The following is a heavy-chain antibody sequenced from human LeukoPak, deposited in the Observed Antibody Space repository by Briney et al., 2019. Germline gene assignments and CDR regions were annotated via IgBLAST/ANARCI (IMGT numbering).Heavy chain of an antibody. J-gene: IGHJ6*02. Sequence: PSETLSLTCTVSGGSISSGDYYWRWIRQPPGKGLEWIGYIYYSGSTYYNPSLKSRVTISVDTSKNQFSLKLSSVTAADTAVYYCACLPSSTSYYYYGMDVWGQGTTVTVSS. D-gene: IGHD2-2*01. CDR3: ACLPSSTSYYYYGMDV. V-gene: IGHV4-30-4*01. CDR1: GGSISSGDYY. CDR2: IYYSGST.